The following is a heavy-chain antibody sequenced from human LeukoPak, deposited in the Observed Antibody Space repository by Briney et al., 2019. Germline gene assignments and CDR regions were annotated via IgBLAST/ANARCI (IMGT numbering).Heavy chain of an antibody. V-gene: IGHV3-23*01. Sequence: GGSLRLSCAASGFTFSSYAMTWVRQAPGKGLEWVSSISGGGGSTYYADSVKGRFTISTDNSKDTLYLQMNSLGAEDTAVYYCAKGGQEIDSGSRYLFFDLWGRGTLVTVSS. CDR2: ISGGGGST. CDR1: GFTFSSYA. D-gene: IGHD6-13*01. CDR3: AKGGQEIDSGSRYLFFDL. J-gene: IGHJ2*01.